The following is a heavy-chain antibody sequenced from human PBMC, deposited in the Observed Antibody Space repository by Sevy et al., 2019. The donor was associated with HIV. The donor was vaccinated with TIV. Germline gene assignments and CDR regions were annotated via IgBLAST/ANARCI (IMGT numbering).Heavy chain of an antibody. Sequence: GGSLRLSCAASGFTFSSYGMHWVRQAPGKGLEWVAFIRYDGSNKYYADSVKGRFTISRDNSKNTLYLQMNSLRAEDTAVYYCAKDNSTASTIFDYWGQGTLVTVS. CDR1: GFTFSSYG. V-gene: IGHV3-30*02. J-gene: IGHJ4*02. CDR3: AKDNSTASTIFDY. CDR2: IRYDGSNK. D-gene: IGHD4-17*01.